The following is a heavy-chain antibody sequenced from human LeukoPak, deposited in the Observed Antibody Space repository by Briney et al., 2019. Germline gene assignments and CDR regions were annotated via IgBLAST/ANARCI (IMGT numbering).Heavy chain of an antibody. CDR2: IYYSGST. CDR3: AGDRSTVTTRVYYGMDV. V-gene: IGHV4-31*03. D-gene: IGHD4-17*01. CDR1: GGPISSGGYY. Sequence: SETLSLTCTVSGGPISSGGYYWSWIRQHPGKGLEWIGYIYYSGSTYYNPSLKSRVTISVDTSKNQFSLKLSSVTAADTAVYYCAGDRSTVTTRVYYGMDVWGKGTTVTVSS. J-gene: IGHJ6*04.